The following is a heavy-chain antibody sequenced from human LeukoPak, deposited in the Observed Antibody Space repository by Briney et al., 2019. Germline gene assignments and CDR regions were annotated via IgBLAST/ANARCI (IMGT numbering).Heavy chain of an antibody. CDR1: GFTFSSYA. V-gene: IGHV3-30*02. CDR2: IRYDGSNK. CDR3: AKDPEIAAAALTPPDY. J-gene: IGHJ4*02. D-gene: IGHD6-13*01. Sequence: GGSLRLSCAASGFTFSSYAMHWVRQAPGKGLEWVAFIRYDGSNKYYADSVKGRFTISRDNSKNTLYLQMNSLRAEDTALYYCAKDPEIAAAALTPPDYWGQGTLVTVSS.